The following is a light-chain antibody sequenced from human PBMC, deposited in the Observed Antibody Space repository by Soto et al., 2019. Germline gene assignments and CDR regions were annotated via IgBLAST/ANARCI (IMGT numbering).Light chain of an antibody. CDR2: DAS. V-gene: IGKV3-11*01. Sequence: EIVLTQSPATLSLSPGERATLSCRASQSVNSYLAWYQQKTGQAPRLLIYDASNRATGIPARFSGSGSGTEFTLSISCLEPEDFAVYYCQQRSDWLTFGGGTKVDIK. CDR1: QSVNSY. CDR3: QQRSDWLT. J-gene: IGKJ4*01.